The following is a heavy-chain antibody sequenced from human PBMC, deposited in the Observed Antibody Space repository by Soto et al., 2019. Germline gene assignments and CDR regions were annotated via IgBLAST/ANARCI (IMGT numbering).Heavy chain of an antibody. Sequence: SETLSLTCTVSGGSISSYYWSWIRQPPGKGLEWIGYIYYSGSTNYNPSLKSRVTISVDTSKNQFSLKLSSVTAADTAVYYCARDSDCSGGSCYSRSAFEIWGQGTMVTVSS. V-gene: IGHV4-59*01. J-gene: IGHJ3*02. CDR3: ARDSDCSGGSCYSRSAFEI. CDR1: GGSISSYY. CDR2: IYYSGST. D-gene: IGHD2-15*01.